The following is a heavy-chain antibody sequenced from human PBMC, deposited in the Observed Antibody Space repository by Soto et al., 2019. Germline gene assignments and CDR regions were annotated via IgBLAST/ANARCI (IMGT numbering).Heavy chain of an antibody. Sequence: ASVKVSCKASGYTFTSYYMHWVRQAPGQGLEWMGIINPSGGSTSYAQKFQGRVTMTRDTSTSTVYMELSSLRSEDTAVYYFARAFNYGDYIGPFYYWGQGTLVTVSS. CDR1: GYTFTSYY. J-gene: IGHJ4*02. V-gene: IGHV1-46*01. D-gene: IGHD4-17*01. CDR2: INPSGGST. CDR3: ARAFNYGDYIGPFYY.